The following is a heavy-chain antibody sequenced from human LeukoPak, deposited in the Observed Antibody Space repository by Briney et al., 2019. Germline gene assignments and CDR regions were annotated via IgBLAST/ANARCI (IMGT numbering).Heavy chain of an antibody. CDR2: ISYDGSNK. J-gene: IGHJ4*02. Sequence: PGGSLRLSCAASGFTFSSYAMHWVRQAPGKGLEWVAIISYDGSNKYYADSVKGRFTISRDNSKKTLYLQMNSLRAEDTAVYYCARGQISGVVTGLPIDYWGQGILVTVSS. V-gene: IGHV3-30-3*01. CDR3: ARGQISGVVTGLPIDY. CDR1: GFTFSSYA. D-gene: IGHD3-3*01.